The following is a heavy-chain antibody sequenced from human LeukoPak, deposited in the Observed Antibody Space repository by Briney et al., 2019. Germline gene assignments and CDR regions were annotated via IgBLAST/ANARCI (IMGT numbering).Heavy chain of an antibody. Sequence: ASVKVSCKASGYTFTSYAMNWVRQAPGQGLEWMGWINTNTGNPTYAQGFTGRFVFPLDTSVSTAYLQISSLKAEDTAVYYCAIYYYDSSGYSNWFDPWGQGTLVTVSS. D-gene: IGHD3-22*01. CDR2: INTNTGNP. CDR3: AIYYYDSSGYSNWFDP. CDR1: GYTFTSYA. J-gene: IGHJ5*02. V-gene: IGHV7-4-1*02.